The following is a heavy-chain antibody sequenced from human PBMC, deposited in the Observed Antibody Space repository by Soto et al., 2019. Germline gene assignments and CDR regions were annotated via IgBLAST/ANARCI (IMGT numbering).Heavy chain of an antibody. J-gene: IGHJ6*03. CDR1: GFTVSSNY. CDR2: IYSGGST. D-gene: IGHD2-2*01. CDR3: ARHPILVVPADIGLMDV. Sequence: EVQLVESGGGLVQPGGSLRLSCAASGFTVSSNYMSWVRQAPGKGLEWVSVIYSGGSTYYADSVKGRFTISRHNSKNTLYLQMNSRRAEDTAVYYCARHPILVVPADIGLMDVWGNGTTVTVSS. V-gene: IGHV3-53*04.